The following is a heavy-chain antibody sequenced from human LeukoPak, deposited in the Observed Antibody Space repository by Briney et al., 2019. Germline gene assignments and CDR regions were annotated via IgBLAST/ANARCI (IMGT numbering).Heavy chain of an antibody. Sequence: TGGSLRLSCTASGFIFSDYFMSWVRQAPGKRVEWVPAISGSGGSTYYADSVKGRFTISRDNSKNTLYLQMNSLRAEDTAVYYCAKWLWGSEKYFDLWGRGTLVTVSS. V-gene: IGHV3-23*01. CDR3: AKWLWGSEKYFDL. J-gene: IGHJ2*01. CDR1: GFIFSDYF. CDR2: ISGSGGST. D-gene: IGHD7-27*01.